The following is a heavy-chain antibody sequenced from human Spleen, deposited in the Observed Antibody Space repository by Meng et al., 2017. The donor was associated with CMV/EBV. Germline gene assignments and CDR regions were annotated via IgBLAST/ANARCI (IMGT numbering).Heavy chain of an antibody. J-gene: IGHJ4*02. D-gene: IGHD5-12*01. Sequence: SVKVSCKASGGTFSSYAISWVRQAPGQGLEWMGGIIPIFGTANYAQKFQGRVTITTDESTSTAYMKLSSLRSEDTAVYYCARDPFPRGYDYYFDYWGQGTLVTVSS. CDR2: IIPIFGTA. CDR1: GGTFSSYA. V-gene: IGHV1-69*05. CDR3: ARDPFPRGYDYYFDY.